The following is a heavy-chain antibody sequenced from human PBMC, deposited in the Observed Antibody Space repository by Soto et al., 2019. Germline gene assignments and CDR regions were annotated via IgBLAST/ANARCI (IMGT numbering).Heavy chain of an antibody. CDR2: IYYSGST. CDR3: ASELHYDILTGYRGHYFDY. V-gene: IGHV4-30-4*01. J-gene: IGHJ4*02. D-gene: IGHD3-9*01. Sequence: PSETLSLTCTVSGGSISSGDYYWSWIRQPPGKGLEWIGYIYYSGSTYYNPSLKSRVTISVDTSKNQFSLKLSSVTAADTAVYYCASELHYDILTGYRGHYFDYWGQGTLVTVSS. CDR1: GGSISSGDYY.